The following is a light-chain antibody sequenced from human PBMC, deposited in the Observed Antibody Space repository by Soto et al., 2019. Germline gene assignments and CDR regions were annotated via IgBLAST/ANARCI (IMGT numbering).Light chain of an antibody. CDR2: WAS. J-gene: IGKJ4*01. CDR3: QQYFTTPLT. CDR1: LNIYFKSNNRNY. Sequence: DVVMTQFPDSLRVSLVERASISCTSSLNIYFKSNNRNYLAWYQQKTGQLPKLLVYWASSRESGVPHRFTGSGSGTYFNLSIDHFQPDEVAVYYCQQYFTTPLTFVGGTKVDIK. V-gene: IGKV4-1*01.